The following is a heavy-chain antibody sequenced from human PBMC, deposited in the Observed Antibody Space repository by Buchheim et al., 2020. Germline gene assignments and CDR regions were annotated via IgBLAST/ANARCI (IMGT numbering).Heavy chain of an antibody. J-gene: IGHJ4*02. CDR1: GFTFSSYA. Sequence: QVQLVESGGGVVQPGRSLRLHCAASGFTFSSYAMHRVRQAPGKGPEWEAVISYDGSNKYYADSVKGRFTISRDNSKTTLYLQMNSLRAEDTAVYYCARDYDFWSGYPSFVYWGEG. CDR2: ISYDGSNK. D-gene: IGHD3-3*01. V-gene: IGHV3-30*04. CDR3: ARDYDFWSGYPSFVY.